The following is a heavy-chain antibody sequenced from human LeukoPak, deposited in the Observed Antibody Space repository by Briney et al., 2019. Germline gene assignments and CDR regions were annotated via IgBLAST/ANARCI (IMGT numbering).Heavy chain of an antibody. CDR3: VAGVALDY. CDR1: GLNFSVYY. D-gene: IGHD3-3*01. V-gene: IGHV3-11*01. J-gene: IGHJ4*02. CDR2: ISKTGTSI. Sequence: GGSLRLSCTASGLNFSVYYMTWIRQAPGDGLGAPGNGLEWLSHISKTGTSIYYAVSVRGRFTISRDNAKNSLYLHMNSLRAEDTAVYYCVAGVALDYWGQGALVTVSS.